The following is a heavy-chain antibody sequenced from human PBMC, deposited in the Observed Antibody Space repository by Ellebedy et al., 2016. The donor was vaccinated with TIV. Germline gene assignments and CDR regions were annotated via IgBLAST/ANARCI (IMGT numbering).Heavy chain of an antibody. Sequence: ASVKVSCKASGGTFSSYAISWVRQAPGQGLEWMGGIIPIFGTANYAQKFQGRVTITADESTSTAYMELSSLRSEDTAVYYCARSVPRGIVGATWNWFDPWGQGTLVTVSS. CDR2: IIPIFGTA. CDR3: ARSVPRGIVGATWNWFDP. J-gene: IGHJ5*02. D-gene: IGHD1-26*01. CDR1: GGTFSSYA. V-gene: IGHV1-69*13.